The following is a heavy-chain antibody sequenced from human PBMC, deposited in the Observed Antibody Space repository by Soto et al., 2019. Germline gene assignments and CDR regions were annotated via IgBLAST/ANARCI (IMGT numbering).Heavy chain of an antibody. CDR1: GGTFSSYA. D-gene: IGHD3-10*01. Sequence: QVQLVQSGAEVKKPGSSVKVSCKASGGTFSSYAISWVRQAPGQGLEWMGGIIPIFGTANYAQKFQGRVTITADESTSTAYMELISLRSEDTAVYYCARDRAYGSGSYYVDYWGQGTLVTVSS. J-gene: IGHJ4*02. CDR3: ARDRAYGSGSYYVDY. CDR2: IIPIFGTA. V-gene: IGHV1-69*12.